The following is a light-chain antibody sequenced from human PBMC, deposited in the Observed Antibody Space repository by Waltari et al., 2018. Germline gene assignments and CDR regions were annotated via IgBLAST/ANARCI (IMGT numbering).Light chain of an antibody. Sequence: SSELTQGPAVSVALGQTVKITCQGDSLRTSYASWYQLKPGQAPVIGLFGKEKRPPGIPARVSGYSSGTTSSLTITGAQAEDEADYYCHSRNGRNNEVVFGGGTKLTVL. V-gene: IGLV3-19*01. J-gene: IGLJ3*02. CDR2: GKE. CDR1: SLRTSY. CDR3: HSRNGRNNEVV.